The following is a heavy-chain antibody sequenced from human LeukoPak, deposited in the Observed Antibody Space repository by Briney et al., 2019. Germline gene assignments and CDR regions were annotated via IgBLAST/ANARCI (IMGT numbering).Heavy chain of an antibody. Sequence: SVTVSCKASGGTFSSYTITWVRQAPGQGLEWMGGIIPIFGTANYAQKFQGRVTIIADESTSTAYMELSSLRSEDTAVYYCARAPTRFYYYYYMDVWGKGTTVTVSS. J-gene: IGHJ6*03. CDR1: GGTFSSYT. CDR3: ARAPTRFYYYYYMDV. CDR2: IIPIFGTA. V-gene: IGHV1-69*01.